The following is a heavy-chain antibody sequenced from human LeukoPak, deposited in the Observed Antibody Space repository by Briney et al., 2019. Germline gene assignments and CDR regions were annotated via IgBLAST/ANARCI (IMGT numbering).Heavy chain of an antibody. CDR2: IYYSGST. D-gene: IGHD6-19*01. CDR1: GGSISSYY. CDR3: ARRDSSGWYYFDY. V-gene: IGHV4-59*08. J-gene: IGHJ4*02. Sequence: SETLSLTCTVSGGSISSYYWSWIRQPLGEGREWIGYIYYSGSTNYNPSLKSRVTISVDTSKNQFSLKLSSVTAADTAVYYCARRDSSGWYYFDYWGQGILVTVSS.